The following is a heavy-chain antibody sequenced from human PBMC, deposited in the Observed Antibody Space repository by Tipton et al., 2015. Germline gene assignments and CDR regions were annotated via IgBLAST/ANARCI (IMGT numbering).Heavy chain of an antibody. CDR2: ITWNSGSI. CDR1: GFIFDDFV. D-gene: IGHD1-14*01. CDR3: AKGETGILSSLFHR. Sequence: SLRLSCAASGFIFDDFVMHWVRQAPGKGLEWVSGITWNSGSIGYADSVRGRFTISRDNAKNFVYLQMNSLRLEDTAFYYCAKGETGILSSLFHRWGQGTLVTVSS. V-gene: IGHV3-9*01. J-gene: IGHJ5*02.